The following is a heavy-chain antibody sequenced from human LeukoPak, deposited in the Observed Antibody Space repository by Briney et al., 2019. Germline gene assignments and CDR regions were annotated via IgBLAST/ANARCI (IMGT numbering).Heavy chain of an antibody. J-gene: IGHJ4*02. CDR2: ISDSGGRT. CDR1: GITLSNYG. D-gene: IGHD3-22*01. V-gene: IGHV3-23*01. Sequence: GGSLRLSCAVSGITLSNYGMSWVRQAPGKGLEWVAGISDSGGRTNYADSVKGRFTISRDNPRNTLYLQMNSLRAEDTAVYFCAKRAVVIRVILVGFHKEAYYFDSWGQGALVTVSS. CDR3: AKRAVVIRVILVGFHKEAYYFDS.